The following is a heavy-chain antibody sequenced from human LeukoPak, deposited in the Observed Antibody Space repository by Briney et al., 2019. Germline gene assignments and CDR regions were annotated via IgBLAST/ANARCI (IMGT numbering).Heavy chain of an antibody. J-gene: IGHJ4*02. CDR2: ISAYNGNT. CDR1: GYTFTSYG. V-gene: IGHV1-18*01. D-gene: IGHD3-9*01. CDR3: ARGLWGQNYDILTGSFDY. Sequence: ASVKVSCKASGYTFTSYGISWVRQAPGQGLEWMGWISAYNGNTNYAQKLQGRVTMTTDTSTSTAYMELRSLRSDDTAVYYCARGLWGQNYDILTGSFDYWGQGTLVTVSS.